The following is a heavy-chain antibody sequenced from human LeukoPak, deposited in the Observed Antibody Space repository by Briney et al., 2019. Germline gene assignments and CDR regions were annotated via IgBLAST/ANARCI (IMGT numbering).Heavy chain of an antibody. D-gene: IGHD3-22*01. CDR2: ISAYNGNA. Sequence: ASVKVSCKASGYTFTSYGISWVRQAPGQGLEWMGWISAYNGNANYAQKLQGRVTMTTDTSTSTAYMELSRLRSDDTAVYYCARVAGTYYYDSSAYYLKSPFDYWGQGTLVTVSS. CDR3: ARVAGTYYYDSSAYYLKSPFDY. V-gene: IGHV1-18*01. J-gene: IGHJ4*02. CDR1: GYTFTSYG.